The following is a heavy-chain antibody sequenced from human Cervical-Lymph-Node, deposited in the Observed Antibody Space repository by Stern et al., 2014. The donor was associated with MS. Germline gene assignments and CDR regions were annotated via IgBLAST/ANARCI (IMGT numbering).Heavy chain of an antibody. D-gene: IGHD6-6*01. CDR1: GFSLTSRGVG. J-gene: IGHJ4*02. V-gene: IGHV2-5*02. Sequence: QITLKESGPTLVRPTQTLTLTCTFSGFSLTSRGVGVAWIRQPPGQALEWLALIYWDDDKRYSPSLQSRLSITKDTSKNQVVLTLTNVDLVDTATYYCAHRPLSLAAVYFDYWGQGALVTVSS. CDR3: AHRPLSLAAVYFDY. CDR2: IYWDDDK.